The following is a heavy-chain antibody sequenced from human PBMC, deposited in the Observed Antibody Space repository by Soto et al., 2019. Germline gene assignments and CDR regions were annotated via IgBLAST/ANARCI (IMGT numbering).Heavy chain of an antibody. J-gene: IGHJ4*02. V-gene: IGHV3-11*05. Sequence: QVQLVESGGGLVKPGGSLRLSCAVSGFTFSDYYMTWIRQAPGKGLEWFSYTSSSTSHTNYADSVKGRFTISRDNAKNSLFLQMNSLRAEDTAVYYCARGRGAAADYFDFWGQGTLVTVSS. CDR3: ARGRGAAADYFDF. D-gene: IGHD6-13*01. CDR2: TSSSTSHT. CDR1: GFTFSDYY.